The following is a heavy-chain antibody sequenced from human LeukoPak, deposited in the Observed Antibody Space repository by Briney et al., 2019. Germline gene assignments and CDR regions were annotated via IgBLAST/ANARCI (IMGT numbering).Heavy chain of an antibody. D-gene: IGHD3-22*01. CDR3: AKDLTYYYDSSGYYCDY. V-gene: IGHV3-21*01. Sequence: GGSLRLSCAASGFTFSTYNMNWVRQAPGKGLEWVSSITSSSIHTFYADSVKGRFTISRDNSKNTLYLQMNSLRAEDTAVYHCAKDLTYYYDSSGYYCDYWGQGTLVTVSS. J-gene: IGHJ4*02. CDR1: GFTFSTYN. CDR2: ITSSSIHT.